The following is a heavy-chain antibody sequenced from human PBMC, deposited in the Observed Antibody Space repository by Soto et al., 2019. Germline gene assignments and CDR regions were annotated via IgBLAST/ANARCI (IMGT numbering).Heavy chain of an antibody. J-gene: IGHJ4*02. CDR3: ARDEDQGDQRFLDY. CDR2: ISASRGHT. CDR1: GRTCRTCG. D-gene: IGHD3-16*01. Sequence: QVHLVQSGAEVRKPGASVTVSCKASGRTCRTCGISWVRQAPGQGLEWMGWISASRGHTNYARNFRDRVTMTTDKSTTTVYMELRSLISGDTAVYYCARDEDQGDQRFLDYWGQGTLVTVSS. V-gene: IGHV1-18*01.